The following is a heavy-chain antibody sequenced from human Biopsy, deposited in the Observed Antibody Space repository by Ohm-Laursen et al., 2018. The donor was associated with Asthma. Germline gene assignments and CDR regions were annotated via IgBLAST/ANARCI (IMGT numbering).Heavy chain of an antibody. CDR2: MYNSGSP. V-gene: IGHV4-39*01. CDR3: VRHQYSSSWSTFDY. D-gene: IGHD3-22*01. CDR1: GGSITSSSYY. Sequence: TLSLTCTVSGGSITSSSYYWGWIRQPPGKGMEWIGSMYNSGSPYHHPSLKSRATISVDTSKNQLSLKMSSVTAADTAVYFCVRHQYSSSWSTFDYWGQGALVTVSS. J-gene: IGHJ4*02.